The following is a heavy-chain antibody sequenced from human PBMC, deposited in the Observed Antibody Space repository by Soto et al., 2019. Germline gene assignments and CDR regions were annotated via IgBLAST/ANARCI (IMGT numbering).Heavy chain of an antibody. V-gene: IGHV4-31*03. CDR1: GGSICSGGYY. J-gene: IGHJ6*02. CDR3: ASRTRSSGIQLWNYYYYGMDV. Sequence: PSETLSLSCTVSGGSICSGGYYWSWIRQHPGKGLEWIGYIYYSGSTYYNPSLKSRVTISVDTSKNQFSLKLSSVTAADTAVYYCASRTRSSGIQLWNYYYYGMDVWGQGTTVTVS. D-gene: IGHD5-18*01. CDR2: IYYSGST.